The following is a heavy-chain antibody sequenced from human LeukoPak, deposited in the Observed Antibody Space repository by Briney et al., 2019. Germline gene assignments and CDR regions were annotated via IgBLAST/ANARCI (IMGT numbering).Heavy chain of an antibody. CDR3: ARHLRGATIYFDY. CDR2: ISYSVTT. J-gene: IGHJ4*02. Sequence: ASETLSLTCAVSGVSISSSRYYWGWVRQPPGKGLEWIASISYSVTTYYNPSLKSRVTISVDTSKNQFSLNLSSVTAADTAVYYCARHLRGATIYFDYWGQGTLVTVSS. D-gene: IGHD1-26*01. CDR1: GVSISSSRYY. V-gene: IGHV4-39*01.